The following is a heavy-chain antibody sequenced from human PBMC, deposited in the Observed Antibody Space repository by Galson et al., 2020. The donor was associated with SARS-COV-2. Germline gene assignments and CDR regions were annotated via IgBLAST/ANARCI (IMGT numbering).Heavy chain of an antibody. D-gene: IGHD3-16*02. CDR1: GDSVSSNSVA. J-gene: IGHJ4*02. CDR3: SRGTEGRGVIDFVDY. V-gene: IGHV6-1*01. Sequence: SQTPSLTCDISGDSVSSNSVAWNWIPRSPSRGLEWLGRTYYRSKWYSEYAESVKSRLSIIADTSKNQFSLHLNSVTSEDTAVYYCSRGTEGRGVIDFVDYWGRGTLVTVSS. CDR2: TYYRSKWYS.